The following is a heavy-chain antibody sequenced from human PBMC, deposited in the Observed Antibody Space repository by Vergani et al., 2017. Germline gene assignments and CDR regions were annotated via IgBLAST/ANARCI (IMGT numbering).Heavy chain of an antibody. CDR3: ARVPFPRVRGDYRRDY. CDR2: IYYSGST. CDR1: GFTFSSYA. D-gene: IGHD4-17*01. V-gene: IGHV4-30-4*08. Sequence: VQLLESGGGLVQPGGSLRLSCAASGFTFSSYAMSWVRQAPGKGLEWIGYIYYSGSTYYNPSLKGRVTISVDTSKNQFSLKLSSVTAADTAVYYCARVPFPRVRGDYRRDYWGQGTLVTVSS. J-gene: IGHJ4*02.